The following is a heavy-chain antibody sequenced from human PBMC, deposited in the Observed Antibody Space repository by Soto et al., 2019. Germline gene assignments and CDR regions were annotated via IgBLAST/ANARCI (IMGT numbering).Heavy chain of an antibody. D-gene: IGHD5-18*01. V-gene: IGHV1-46*01. CDR1: GYTFTSYY. J-gene: IGHJ6*02. CDR3: ARSKKGGGYSYGYTGMDV. CDR2: INPSGGST. Sequence: ASVKVSCKASGYTFTSYYMHWVRQPPGQGLEWMGIINPSGGSTSYAQKFQGRVTMTRDTSTSTVYMELSSLRSEDTAVYYCARSKKGGGYSYGYTGMDVWGQGTTVTVSS.